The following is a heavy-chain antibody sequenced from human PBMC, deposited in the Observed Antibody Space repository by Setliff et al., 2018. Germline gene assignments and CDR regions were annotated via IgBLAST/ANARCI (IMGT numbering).Heavy chain of an antibody. CDR2: IKRKNDGGTT. CDR3: TTAGTPAGYYYGMDV. V-gene: IGHV3-15*01. CDR1: GFTFSAAW. Sequence: PGGSLRLSCAASGFTFSAAWMSRVRQAPGKGLEWVGRIKRKNDGGTTDNAAPVKGRFTISRDDSKNTLYLQMNSLNTEDTAVYYCTTAGTPAGYYYGMDVWGQGTTVTVSS. J-gene: IGHJ6*02. D-gene: IGHD1-7*01.